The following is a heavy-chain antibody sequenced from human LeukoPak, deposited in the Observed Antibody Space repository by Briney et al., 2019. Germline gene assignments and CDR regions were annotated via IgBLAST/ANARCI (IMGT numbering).Heavy chain of an antibody. Sequence: GGSLRLSCAASGFSFNNAWMSWVRQAPGKGLEWVGRVKTKTDGGTTDYAAPVKGRFTISRDDSKNTLYLQMNSLKTGDTAVYYCTTGISGVTMVRGIIIAFDYWGQGTLVTVSS. D-gene: IGHD3-10*01. V-gene: IGHV3-15*01. CDR2: VKTKTDGGTT. CDR3: TTGISGVTMVRGIIIAFDY. J-gene: IGHJ4*02. CDR1: GFSFNNAW.